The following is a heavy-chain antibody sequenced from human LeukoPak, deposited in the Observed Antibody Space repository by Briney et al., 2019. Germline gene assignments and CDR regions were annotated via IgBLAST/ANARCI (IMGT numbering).Heavy chain of an antibody. Sequence: GASVKVSCKASGGTFSSYAISWVRQAPGQGLEWMGRIIPIFGTANYAQKFQGRVTITTDESTSTAYMELSSLRSEDTAVCYCARSYSYGYFGFDYWGQGTLVTVSS. CDR2: IIPIFGTA. V-gene: IGHV1-69*05. CDR1: GGTFSSYA. J-gene: IGHJ4*02. D-gene: IGHD5-18*01. CDR3: ARSYSYGYFGFDY.